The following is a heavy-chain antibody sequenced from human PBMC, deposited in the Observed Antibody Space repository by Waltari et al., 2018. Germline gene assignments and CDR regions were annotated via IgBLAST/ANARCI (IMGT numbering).Heavy chain of an antibody. Sequence: EVQLVESGGGLVQPGGSLRLSCAASGFTFSSYAMSWVRQAPGKGLEWVSAISGSGGSTYYADSVKGRFTISRDNSKNTLYLQMNSRRAEDTAVYYCAKQPDDYYDSSGYSQPFDYWGQGTLVTVSS. CDR1: GFTFSSYA. J-gene: IGHJ4*02. CDR2: ISGSGGST. V-gene: IGHV3-23*04. CDR3: AKQPDDYYDSSGYSQPFDY. D-gene: IGHD3-22*01.